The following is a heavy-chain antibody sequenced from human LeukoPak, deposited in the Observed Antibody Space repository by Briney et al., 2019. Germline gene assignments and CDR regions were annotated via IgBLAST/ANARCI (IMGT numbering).Heavy chain of an antibody. CDR2: IYPGDSDT. CDR3: ARLSSSRWYFDF. J-gene: IGHJ4*02. V-gene: IGHV5-51*01. D-gene: IGHD6-13*01. CDR1: GYSFTSYW. Sequence: GESLKISCKVSGYSFTSYWIGGVRQIPGKGLEWMAIIYPGDSDTRYSPSFQGQVTISADTAYLQWSSLKASDTAMYYCARLSSSRWYFDFWGQGTLVTVSS.